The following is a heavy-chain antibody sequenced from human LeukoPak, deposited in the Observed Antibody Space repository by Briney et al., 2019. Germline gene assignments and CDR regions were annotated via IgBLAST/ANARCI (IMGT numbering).Heavy chain of an antibody. D-gene: IGHD6-13*01. J-gene: IGHJ6*03. V-gene: IGHV6-1*01. CDR2: TYYRSKWYN. CDR1: GDSVSSNSAA. CDR3: AREPFSSSWSRGYYYYMGV. Sequence: SQTLSLTCAISGDSVSSNSAAWNWIRQSPSRGLEWLGRTYYRSKWYNDYAVSVKSRITINPDTSKNQFSLQLNSVTPEDTAVYYCAREPFSSSWSRGYYYYMGVWGKGTTVTISS.